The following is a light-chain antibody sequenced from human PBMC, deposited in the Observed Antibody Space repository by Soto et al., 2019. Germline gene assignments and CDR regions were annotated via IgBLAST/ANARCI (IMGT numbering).Light chain of an antibody. CDR3: QQYNSYWT. CDR1: QSISSW. CDR2: DAS. V-gene: IGKV1-5*01. Sequence: DIQMTQSPSTLSASVGDRVTITCRASQSISSWLAWYQQKPGKAPKLLIYDASSLESGVPSRFSGSGSGTEFTLTISSLHHDDFATYYCQQYNSYWTFGQGTKVEIK. J-gene: IGKJ1*01.